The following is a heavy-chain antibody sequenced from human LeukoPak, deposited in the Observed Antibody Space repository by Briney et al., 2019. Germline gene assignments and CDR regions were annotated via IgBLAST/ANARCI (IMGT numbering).Heavy chain of an antibody. Sequence: SQTLSLTCAVSGGSISSGGYSWSWIRQPPGKGLEWIGYIYHSGSTYYNPSLKSRVTISVDTSKNQFSLKLSSVTAADTAVYYCARALVGASSLYYFDYWGQGTLVTVSS. CDR2: IYHSGST. CDR3: ARALVGASSLYYFDY. V-gene: IGHV4-30-2*01. CDR1: GGSISSGGYS. J-gene: IGHJ4*02. D-gene: IGHD1-26*01.